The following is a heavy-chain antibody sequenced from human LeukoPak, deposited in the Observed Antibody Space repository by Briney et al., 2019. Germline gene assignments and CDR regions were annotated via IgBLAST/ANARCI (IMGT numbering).Heavy chain of an antibody. D-gene: IGHD1-1*01. CDR1: GDSISTGDYS. CDR3: ARDSTTMDARWFDP. CDR2: IHSSGIT. V-gene: IGHV4-30-2*01. J-gene: IGHJ5*02. Sequence: SETLSLTCAVSGDSISTGDYSWNWIRQPPGKGLEWIGKIHSSGITGHNPSLRSRVTFSVDKSRNQVSLNLRSVTAADTAVYYCARDSTTMDARWFDPWGQGTLVTVSS.